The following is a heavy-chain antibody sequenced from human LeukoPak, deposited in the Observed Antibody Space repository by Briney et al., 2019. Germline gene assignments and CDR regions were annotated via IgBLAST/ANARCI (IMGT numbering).Heavy chain of an antibody. V-gene: IGHV3-23*01. CDR3: ARERLAAAGHNWFDP. D-gene: IGHD6-13*01. J-gene: IGHJ5*02. CDR1: GFTFSSYA. Sequence: GGSLRLSCAASGFTFSSYAMNWVRQAPGKGLEWVSGISGSGGSTYYADSVKGRFTISRDNSKNTLYLQMNSLRAEDTAVYYCARERLAAAGHNWFDPWGQGTPVTVSS. CDR2: ISGSGGST.